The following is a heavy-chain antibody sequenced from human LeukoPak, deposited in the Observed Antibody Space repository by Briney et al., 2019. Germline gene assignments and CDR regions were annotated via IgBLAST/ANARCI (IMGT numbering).Heavy chain of an antibody. J-gene: IGHJ5*02. CDR2: TSAYNGDT. V-gene: IGHV1-18*01. CDR1: GYRFTNYG. D-gene: IGHD6-19*01. Sequence: ASVKVSCKTSGYRFTNYGVNWVRQAPGQGLEWMGWTSAYNGDTKYGQKFQGRLTMTTDTFTSTAYMDVRSLRSEDTAVYYCARDLLQWQTNNWLAPWGQGTLVTVSS. CDR3: ARDLLQWQTNNWLAP.